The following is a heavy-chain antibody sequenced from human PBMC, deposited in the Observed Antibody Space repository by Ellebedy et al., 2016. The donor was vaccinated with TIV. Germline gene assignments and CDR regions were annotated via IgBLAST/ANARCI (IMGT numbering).Heavy chain of an antibody. J-gene: IGHJ3*02. CDR2: ISAYNGHT. V-gene: IGHV1-18*01. CDR3: ARAPPPRGDRSADAFDI. CDR1: GYTFSSYG. Sequence: ASVKVSCKASGYTFSSYGISWVRQAPGQGLEWMGWISAYNGHTNYAQRLQGRVTITRDMSTSTAYMELSSLRSEDTAIYYCARAPPPRGDRSADAFDIWGQGTMVTVST. D-gene: IGHD7-27*01.